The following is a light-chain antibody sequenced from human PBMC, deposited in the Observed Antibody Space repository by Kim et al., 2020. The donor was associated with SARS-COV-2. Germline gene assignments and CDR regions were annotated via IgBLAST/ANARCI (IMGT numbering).Light chain of an antibody. CDR2: GAS. V-gene: IGKV1-27*01. CDR1: HGINTY. Sequence: ASGGDRVTITCRASHGINTYLAWYQQKPGKVPKLLIYGASALHSGVPSRFSGSGSGTDFTLTISSLQPEDVATYYCQKYNSAPWTFGQGTKVDIK. J-gene: IGKJ1*01. CDR3: QKYNSAPWT.